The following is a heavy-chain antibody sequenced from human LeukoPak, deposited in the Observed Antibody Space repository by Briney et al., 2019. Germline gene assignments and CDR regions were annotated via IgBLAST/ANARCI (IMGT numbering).Heavy chain of an antibody. CDR2: ITASGGRE. D-gene: IGHD5/OR15-5a*01. J-gene: IGHJ4*02. V-gene: IGHV3-23*01. CDR3: AKFQQAYGVFDGFDS. Sequence: GGSLRLSCTASKFTFRNYGMSWVRQAPGKGLEWVSGITASGGREHYADSVQGRFTISRDNSKNTLYLQMNSLRAEDTAVYHCAKFQQAYGVFDGFDSWGQGALVTVAS. CDR1: KFTFRNYG.